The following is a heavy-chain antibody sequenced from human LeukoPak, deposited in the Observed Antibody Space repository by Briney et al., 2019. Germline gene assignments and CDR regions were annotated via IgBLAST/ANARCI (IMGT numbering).Heavy chain of an antibody. CDR1: GGTFSSYA. CDR2: INPNSGGT. CDR3: ARSDTAMVTPMHY. V-gene: IGHV1-2*02. D-gene: IGHD5-18*01. J-gene: IGHJ4*02. Sequence: ASVKVSCKASGGTFSSYAISWVRQAPGQGLEWIGWINPNSGGTNYAQKFQGRVTMTRDTSISTAYMELSRLRSDDTAVYYCARSDTAMVTPMHYWGQGTLVTVSS.